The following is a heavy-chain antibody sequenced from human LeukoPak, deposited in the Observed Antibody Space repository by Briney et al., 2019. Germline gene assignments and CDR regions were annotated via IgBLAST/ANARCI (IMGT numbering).Heavy chain of an antibody. CDR3: ARDDRMITFGGVIVIPFDY. Sequence: SETLSLTCTVSGGSISSSSYYWGWIRQPPGKGLEWSGSIYYSGSTYYNPSLKSRVTISVDTSKNQFSLKLSSVTAADTAVYYCARDDRMITFGGVIVIPFDYWGQGTLVTVSS. V-gene: IGHV4-39*07. J-gene: IGHJ4*02. CDR2: IYYSGST. D-gene: IGHD3-16*02. CDR1: GGSISSSSYY.